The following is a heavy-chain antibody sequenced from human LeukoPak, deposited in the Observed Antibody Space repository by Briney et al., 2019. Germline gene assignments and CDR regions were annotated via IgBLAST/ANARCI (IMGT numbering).Heavy chain of an antibody. CDR3: ARGKQWLTY. CDR1: GFTFSSYG. V-gene: IGHV3-33*01. CDR2: IWYDGSNK. Sequence: GRSLRLSCAASGFTFSSYGMPWVRQAPGKGLEWVAVIWYDGSNKYYADSVKGRFTISRDNSKNTLYLQMNSLRAEDTALYYCARGKQWLTYWGQGTLVTVSS. D-gene: IGHD6-19*01. J-gene: IGHJ4*02.